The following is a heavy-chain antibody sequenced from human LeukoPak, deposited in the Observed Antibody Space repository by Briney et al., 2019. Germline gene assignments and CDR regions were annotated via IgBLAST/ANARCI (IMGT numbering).Heavy chain of an antibody. J-gene: IGHJ6*02. CDR1: XLTFSSYA. Sequence: GGSLSLSCAASXLTFSSYAMSCVRQAPGKGLEWVSAISGSGGRTSYADSVKGRFTNSRDNSKSTLYLQMNSLRAEDTAVYYCAKDGSYYDILTGYRYHYYGMDVWGQGTTVTVSS. CDR3: AKDGSYYDILTGYRYHYYGMDV. D-gene: IGHD3-9*01. CDR2: ISGSGGRT. V-gene: IGHV3-23*01.